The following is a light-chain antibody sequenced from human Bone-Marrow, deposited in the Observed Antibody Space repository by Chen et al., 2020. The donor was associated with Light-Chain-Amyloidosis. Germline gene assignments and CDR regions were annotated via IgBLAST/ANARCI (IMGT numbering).Light chain of an antibody. Sequence: SSVLTQPSSVSGAPGQTATLACGGNNIGSTSVHWYQQTPGQAPLLVVYDDSDRPSGIPVRLSGSNSGNTGTLTVRRGAAGDETEYDWQVGDRSSARPVFGGGAKLTDL. CDR2: DDS. CDR1: NIGSTS. CDR3: QVGDRSSARPV. V-gene: IGLV3-21*02. J-gene: IGLJ3*02.